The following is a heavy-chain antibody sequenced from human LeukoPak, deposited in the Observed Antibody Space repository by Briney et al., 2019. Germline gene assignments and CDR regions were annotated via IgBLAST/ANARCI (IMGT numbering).Heavy chain of an antibody. D-gene: IGHD2-2*01. J-gene: IGHJ3*02. V-gene: IGHV3-21*01. CDR2: ISSSSSYI. Sequence: GGSLRLSCAASGFTFSSYSMNWVRQAPGKGLEWVSSISSSSSYIYYADSVKGRFTISRDNAKNSLYLQMNSLRAEDTAVYYCAKGPLIVVVPVNAFDIWGQGTMVTVSS. CDR3: AKGPLIVVVPVNAFDI. CDR1: GFTFSSYS.